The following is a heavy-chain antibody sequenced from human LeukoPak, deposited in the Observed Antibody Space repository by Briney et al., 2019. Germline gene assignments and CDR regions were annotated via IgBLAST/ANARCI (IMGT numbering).Heavy chain of an antibody. V-gene: IGHV3-53*01. CDR3: ARTKLAATGILDY. D-gene: IGHD6-13*01. CDR1: GFTVSSNY. Sequence: PGGSLRLSCAASGFTVSSNYMSWVRQAPGKGLEWVSVIYSGGSTYYADSVKGRFTISRDNSKNTLYLQMNSLRAEDTAVYYCARTKLAATGILDYWGQGTLVTVSS. CDR2: IYSGGST. J-gene: IGHJ4*02.